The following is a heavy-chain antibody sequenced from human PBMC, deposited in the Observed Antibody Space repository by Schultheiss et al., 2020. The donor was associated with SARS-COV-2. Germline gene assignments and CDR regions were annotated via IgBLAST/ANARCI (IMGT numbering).Heavy chain of an antibody. CDR3: ARTSTPAYYYYMDV. J-gene: IGHJ6*03. CDR1: GGSISSSSYY. V-gene: IGHV4-39*07. CDR2: IYYSGST. Sequence: SQTLSLTCTVSGGSISSSSYYWGWIRQPPGKGLEWIGSIYYSGSTNYYPSLKSRVTISVDTSKNQFSLKLSSVTAADTAVYYCARTSTPAYYYYMDVWVKGTTVTVSS.